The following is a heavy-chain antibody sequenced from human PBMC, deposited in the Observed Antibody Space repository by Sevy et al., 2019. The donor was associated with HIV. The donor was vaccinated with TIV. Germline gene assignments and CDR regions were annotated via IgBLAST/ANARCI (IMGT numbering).Heavy chain of an antibody. J-gene: IGHJ3*02. Sequence: GGSLRLSCAASGFTFSDYSMSWIRQAPGKGLEWLSYISSSGSTIYYADSVKGRFTISRDNAKHSLYLQMNSRRAEDTAVYYCARDFRSGSYSIDAFDIWGQGTKVTVSS. CDR2: ISSSGSTI. CDR1: GFTFSDYS. V-gene: IGHV3-11*01. D-gene: IGHD1-26*01. CDR3: ARDFRSGSYSIDAFDI.